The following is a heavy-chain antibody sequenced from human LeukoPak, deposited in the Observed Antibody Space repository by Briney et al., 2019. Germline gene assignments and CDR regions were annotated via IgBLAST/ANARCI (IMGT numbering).Heavy chain of an antibody. D-gene: IGHD6-13*01. CDR2: IKQDGSEK. V-gene: IGHV3-7*03. Sequence: GGSLRLSCAASGFTFSSYWMSWVRQAPGKGLGWVANIKQDGSEKYYVDSVKGRFTISRDNAKNSLYLQMNSLRAEDTAVYYCARESSSWYRDTFFGGSLYFDYWGQGTLVTVPS. J-gene: IGHJ4*02. CDR3: ARESSSWYRDTFFGGSLYFDY. CDR1: GFTFSSYW.